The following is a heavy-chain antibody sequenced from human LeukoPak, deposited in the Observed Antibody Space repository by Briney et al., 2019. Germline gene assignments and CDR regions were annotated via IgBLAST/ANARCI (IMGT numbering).Heavy chain of an antibody. J-gene: IGHJ6*03. V-gene: IGHV1-69*01. CDR1: GGTFSSYA. D-gene: IGHD3-10*01. CDR2: IIPIFGTA. CDR3: ARDGSGSYHNYYYYYMDV. Sequence: TGESLKISCKASGGTFSSYAISWVRQAPGQGLEWMGGIIPIFGTANYAQQFQGRVTITADESTSTAYMELSSLRSEDTAVYYCARDGSGSYHNYYYYYMDVWGKGTTVTVSS.